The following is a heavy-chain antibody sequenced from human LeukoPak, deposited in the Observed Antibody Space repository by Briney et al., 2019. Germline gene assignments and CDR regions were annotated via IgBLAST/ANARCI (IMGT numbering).Heavy chain of an antibody. CDR1: GGSISSSNW. D-gene: IGHD6-13*01. CDR3: ARSLAAAISNWFDP. J-gene: IGHJ5*02. CDR2: IYHSGST. Sequence: PSETLSLTCAVSGGSISSSNWWSWVRQPPGKGLGWIGEIYHSGSTNYSPSLKSRVTISVDKSKNQFSLKLSSVTAADTAVYYCARSLAAAISNWFDPWGQGTLVTVSS. V-gene: IGHV4-4*02.